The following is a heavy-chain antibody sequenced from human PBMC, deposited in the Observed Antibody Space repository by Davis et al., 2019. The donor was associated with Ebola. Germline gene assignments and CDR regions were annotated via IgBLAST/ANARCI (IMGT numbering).Heavy chain of an antibody. Sequence: SLKISCVASGFTFSSYAMHWVRQAPGKGLQWVAGISWNSRSIEHADSVRGRFTISRDNAKNTLYLQMNSLGAEDTAVYYCGRDVTGIDNYRYFDYWGQGTLVTVSS. CDR2: ISWNSRSI. CDR3: GRDVTGIDNYRYFDY. J-gene: IGHJ4*02. D-gene: IGHD4-11*01. CDR1: GFTFSSYA. V-gene: IGHV3-9*01.